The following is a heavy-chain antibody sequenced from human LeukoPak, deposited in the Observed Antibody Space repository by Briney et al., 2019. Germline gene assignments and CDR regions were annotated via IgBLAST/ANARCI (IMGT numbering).Heavy chain of an antibody. CDR2: ISSGSSYI. V-gene: IGHV3-21*01. Sequence: GGSLRLSCAASGFSFGSYTMNWVRQAPGKGLQWVSSISSGSSYIYYADSVKGRFTISRDNAKNSLYLQMNSLRAEDTAVYHCARAGYSGYDNAIDIWGQGTMVAVSS. CDR3: ARAGYSGYDNAIDI. J-gene: IGHJ3*02. CDR1: GFSFGSYT. D-gene: IGHD5-12*01.